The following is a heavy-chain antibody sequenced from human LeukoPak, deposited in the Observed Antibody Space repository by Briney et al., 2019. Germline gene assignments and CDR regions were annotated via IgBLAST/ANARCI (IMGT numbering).Heavy chain of an antibody. D-gene: IGHD2-2*01. Sequence: GGSLRLSCAASGFTFSDYYMSWIRQAPGKGLEWVSYISSSGSTIYYADSVKGRFTISRDNAKNSLYLQMNSLRAEDTAVYYCARRDIVVVPATFAFDIWGQGTMVTVSS. CDR2: ISSSGSTI. V-gene: IGHV3-11*04. CDR1: GFTFSDYY. J-gene: IGHJ3*02. CDR3: ARRDIVVVPATFAFDI.